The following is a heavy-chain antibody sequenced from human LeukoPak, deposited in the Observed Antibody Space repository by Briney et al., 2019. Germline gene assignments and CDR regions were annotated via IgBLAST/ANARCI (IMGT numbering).Heavy chain of an antibody. CDR1: GGSISSSY. D-gene: IGHD6-13*01. V-gene: IGHV4-59*08. Sequence: SETLSLTCTVSGGSISSSYWSWIRQPPGKGLEWIGYIYYSGSTNYNPSLKSRVTISVDTSKNQFSLKLSSVTAADTAVYYCARRGSSSWYELKFDYWGQGTLVTVSS. CDR3: ARRGSSSWYELKFDY. J-gene: IGHJ4*02. CDR2: IYYSGST.